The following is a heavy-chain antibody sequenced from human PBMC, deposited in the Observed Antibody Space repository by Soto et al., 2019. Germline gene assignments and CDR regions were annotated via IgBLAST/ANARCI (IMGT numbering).Heavy chain of an antibody. CDR3: AKNQIAPYSSGMYGMDV. Sequence: EVQLLESGGGLVQPGGSLRLSCAASGFTFSSYAMSWVRQAPGKGLEWVSAISGSGANTYYADSLKGRFTISRDNSKNTVYLQMNRLRAEDTAVYDCAKNQIAPYSSGMYGMDVWGQGTTVTVSS. D-gene: IGHD6-19*01. CDR1: GFTFSSYA. V-gene: IGHV3-23*01. J-gene: IGHJ6*02. CDR2: ISGSGANT.